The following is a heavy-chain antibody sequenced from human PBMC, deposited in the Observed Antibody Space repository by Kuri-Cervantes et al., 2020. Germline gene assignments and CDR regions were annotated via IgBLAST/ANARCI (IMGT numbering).Heavy chain of an antibody. D-gene: IGHD3-16*02. CDR2: ISSSSSYI. CDR3: AKAYDYVWGSYRPYFDY. Sequence: GESLKISCAASGFTFSSYSMNWVRQAPEKGLEWVSSISSSSSYIYYADSVKGRFTISRDNAKNSLYLQMNSLRAEDTAVYYCAKAYDYVWGSYRPYFDYWGQGTLVTVSS. CDR1: GFTFSSYS. J-gene: IGHJ4*02. V-gene: IGHV3-21*01.